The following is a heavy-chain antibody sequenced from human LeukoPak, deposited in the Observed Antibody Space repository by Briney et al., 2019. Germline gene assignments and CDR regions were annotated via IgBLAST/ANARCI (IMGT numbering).Heavy chain of an antibody. CDR1: GFTLSNYG. Sequence: GGSLRLSCAVSGFTLSNYGMSWVRQAPGKGLEWVAGVSDSGGRTNYADSVKGRFTISRDNPKNTLYLQMNSLRAEDTAVYFCAKRGVVIRVILVGFHKEAYYFDSWGQGALVTVSS. V-gene: IGHV3-23*01. CDR2: VSDSGGRT. J-gene: IGHJ4*02. CDR3: AKRGVVIRVILVGFHKEAYYFDS. D-gene: IGHD3-22*01.